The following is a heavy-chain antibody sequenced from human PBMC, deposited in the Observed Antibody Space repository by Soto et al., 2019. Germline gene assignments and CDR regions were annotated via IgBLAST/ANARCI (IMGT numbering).Heavy chain of an antibody. CDR1: GFTFSDYY. J-gene: IGHJ4*02. D-gene: IGHD3-3*01. V-gene: IGHV3-11*01. CDR2: ISSSGSTI. Sequence: GGSLRLSCAASGFTFSDYYMSWIRQAPGKGLEWVSYISSSGSTIYYADSVKGRFTISRDNAKNSLYLQMNSLRAEDTALYYCARVDLTGDFWSGYYNDYWGQGTLVTVSS. CDR3: ARVDLTGDFWSGYYNDY.